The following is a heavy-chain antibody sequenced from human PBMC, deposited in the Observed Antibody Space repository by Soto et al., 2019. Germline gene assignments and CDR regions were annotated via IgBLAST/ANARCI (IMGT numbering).Heavy chain of an antibody. J-gene: IGHJ4*02. Sequence: EVQLLESGGGLVQPGGSLRLSCAASGFTFSSYAMSWVRQAPGKGLEWVSAISGSGGSTYYADSVKGRFTISRDNSKNPLYLQMNSLRAEDTAVYYCAKDFWNDPWYFDYWGQGTLVTVSS. V-gene: IGHV3-23*01. CDR2: ISGSGGST. D-gene: IGHD1-1*01. CDR3: AKDFWNDPWYFDY. CDR1: GFTFSSYA.